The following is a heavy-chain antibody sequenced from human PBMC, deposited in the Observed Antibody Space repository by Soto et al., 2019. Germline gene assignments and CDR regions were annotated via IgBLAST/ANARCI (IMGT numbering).Heavy chain of an antibody. CDR3: ARGGGVGVAGSAAFDM. V-gene: IGHV1-2*02. CDR1: GYPVTAYY. Sequence: QLHLVQSGAVVKKPGASVTVSCSASGYPVTAYYMHWVRQAPGRGLEWMGGINPATGAAKYTQTFRGRVTMARDTSTSTVLMELGGLTSEDTAVFYCARGGGVGVAGSAAFDMWGQGTLVTVSS. D-gene: IGHD3-3*01. J-gene: IGHJ3*02. CDR2: INPATGAA.